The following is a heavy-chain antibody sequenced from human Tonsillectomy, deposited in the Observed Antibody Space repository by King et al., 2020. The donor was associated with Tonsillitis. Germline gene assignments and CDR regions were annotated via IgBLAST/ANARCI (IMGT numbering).Heavy chain of an antibody. J-gene: IGHJ5*02. D-gene: IGHD5-18*01. CDR3: ASSVKIHGWFDP. Sequence: VQLQQWGAGLLKPSETLSLTCAVYGGSFSGYYWKWVRQPPGEGLAWIGEITHSGSTNYNPSLTSRVTISVDTSKNQFSLKLSSVTAADTAVYYCASSVKIHGWFDPWGQGTLVTVSS. CDR1: GGSFSGYY. CDR2: ITHSGST. V-gene: IGHV4-34*01.